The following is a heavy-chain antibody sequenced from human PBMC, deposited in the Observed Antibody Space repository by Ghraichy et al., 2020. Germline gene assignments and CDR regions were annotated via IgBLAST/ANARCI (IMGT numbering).Heavy chain of an antibody. J-gene: IGHJ3*02. V-gene: IGHV3-53*01. Sequence: GGSLRLSCVASGFTVSDHRMTWFRQAPGKGLEWVSVIYTSVSSYYADSVKGRFSISRDTSENTLYLQMNSLRAEDTAVYYCARRFSSSSRLIDAFDIWGQGTMVTVSS. CDR1: GFTVSDHR. CDR2: IYTSVSS. D-gene: IGHD2-2*01. CDR3: ARRFSSSSRLIDAFDI.